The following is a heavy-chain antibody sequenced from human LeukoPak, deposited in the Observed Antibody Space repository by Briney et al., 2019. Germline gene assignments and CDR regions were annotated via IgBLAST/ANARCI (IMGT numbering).Heavy chain of an antibody. V-gene: IGHV1-24*01. CDR1: GYTLSELS. D-gene: IGHD3-22*01. CDR2: FDPEDGET. CDR3: VTSPRDNSGYYYYYFDY. Sequence: ASVKVSCKMSGYTLSELSMHWLRQAPGKGLEWMGGFDPEDGETIYAQKFQGRVTMTEDTSTDTAYMELSSLRSEDTAVYYCVTSPRDNSGYYYYYFDYWGQGTLVTVSS. J-gene: IGHJ4*02.